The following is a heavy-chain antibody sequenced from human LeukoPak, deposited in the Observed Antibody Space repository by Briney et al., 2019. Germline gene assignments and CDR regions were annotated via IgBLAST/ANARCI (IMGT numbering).Heavy chain of an antibody. CDR2: INSGGNT. Sequence: QPGGSLGLSCAASGFNFTNYGMGWVRQAPGKGLEWVSGINSGGNTYYAVSVKGRVTISRDNSRNTLYLQMNSLRVDDTAVYYCAKEAGLIAAAGPFDYWGQGTLVTVSS. CDR3: AKEAGLIAAAGPFDY. CDR1: GFNFTNYG. V-gene: IGHV3-23*01. J-gene: IGHJ4*02. D-gene: IGHD6-13*01.